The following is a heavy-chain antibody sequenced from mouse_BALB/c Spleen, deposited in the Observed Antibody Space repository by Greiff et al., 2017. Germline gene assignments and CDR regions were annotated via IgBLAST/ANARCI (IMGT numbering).Heavy chain of an antibody. Sequence: VQLQQSGAELARPGASVKLSCKASGYTFTSYWMQWVKQRPGQGLEWIGAIYPGDGDTRYTQKFKGKATLTADKSSSTAYMQLSSLASEDSAVYYCARSAYGNGMDYWGQGTSVTVSS. CDR3: ARSAYGNGMDY. V-gene: IGHV1-87*01. CDR2: IYPGDGDT. CDR1: GYTFTSYW. J-gene: IGHJ4*01. D-gene: IGHD2-1*01.